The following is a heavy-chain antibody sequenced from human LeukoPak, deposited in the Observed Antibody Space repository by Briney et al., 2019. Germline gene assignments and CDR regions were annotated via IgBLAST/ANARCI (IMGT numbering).Heavy chain of an antibody. CDR2: FDPEDGET. D-gene: IGHD6-13*01. V-gene: IGHV1-24*01. CDR3: ARVGAAAGPYYFDY. Sequence: ASVKVSCKVSGYTLTELSMHWVRQAPGKGLEWMGGFDPEDGETIYAQKFQGRVTITTDTSASTAYMELSSLRSEDTAVYYCARVGAAAGPYYFDYWGQGTLVTVSS. CDR1: GYTLTELS. J-gene: IGHJ4*02.